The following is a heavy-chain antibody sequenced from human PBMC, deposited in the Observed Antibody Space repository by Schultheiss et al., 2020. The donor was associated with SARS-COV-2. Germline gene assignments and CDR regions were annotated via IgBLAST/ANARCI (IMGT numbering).Heavy chain of an antibody. CDR1: GGSFSGYY. V-gene: IGHV4-34*01. J-gene: IGHJ4*02. Sequence: SETLSLTCAVYGGSFSGYYWSWIRQPPGKGLEWIGEINHSGSTYYNPSLKSRVTISVDTSKNQFSLRLTSVTAADTAVYYCARVLTGLGTGDYFDNWGQGTLVTVSS. D-gene: IGHD6-13*01. CDR3: ARVLTGLGTGDYFDN. CDR2: INHSGST.